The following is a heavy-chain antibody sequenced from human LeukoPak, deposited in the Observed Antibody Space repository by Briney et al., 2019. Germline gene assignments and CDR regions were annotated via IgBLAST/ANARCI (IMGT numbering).Heavy chain of an antibody. CDR3: ARDYYGSGSKSDY. D-gene: IGHD3-10*01. V-gene: IGHV3-33*01. CDR1: GFTFSSYG. Sequence: TGGSPRLSCAASGFTFSSYGMHWVRQAPGKGLEWVAVIWYDGSNKYYADSVKGRFTISRDNSKNTLYLQMNSLRAEDTAVYYCARDYYGSGSKSDYWGQGTLVTVSS. CDR2: IWYDGSNK. J-gene: IGHJ4*02.